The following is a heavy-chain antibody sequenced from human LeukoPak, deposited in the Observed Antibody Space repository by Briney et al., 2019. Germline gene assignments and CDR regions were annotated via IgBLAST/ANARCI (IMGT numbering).Heavy chain of an antibody. J-gene: IGHJ3*02. V-gene: IGHV1-18*01. D-gene: IGHD2-21*02. CDR2: ISAYNGNT. CDR3: ARGIEAYCGGDCYTEAFDI. Sequence: GASVKVSCKASGYTFTSYGISWVRQAPGQGLEWMGWISAYNGNTNYAQKLQGRVTMTTDTSTSTAYMELRSLRSDDTAVYYCARGIEAYCGGDCYTEAFDIWGQGTMVTVSS. CDR1: GYTFTSYG.